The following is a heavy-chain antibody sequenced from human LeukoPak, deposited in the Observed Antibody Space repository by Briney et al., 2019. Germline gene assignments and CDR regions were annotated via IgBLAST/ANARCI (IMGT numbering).Heavy chain of an antibody. D-gene: IGHD6-13*01. J-gene: IGHJ4*02. CDR2: IYTSGST. CDR3: ARARFSDSSSWLTATGGWYFDY. V-gene: IGHV4-4*07. Sequence: PSETLSLTCTVSGGSISSYYWSWIRQPAGKGLEWIGRIYTSGSTNYNPSLKSRVTMSVDTSKNQFSLKLSSVTAADTAVYYCARARFSDSSSWLTATGGWYFDYWGQGTLVTVSS. CDR1: GGSISSYY.